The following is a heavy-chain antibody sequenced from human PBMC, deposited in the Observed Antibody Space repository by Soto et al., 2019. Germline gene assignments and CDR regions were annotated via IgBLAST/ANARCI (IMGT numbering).Heavy chain of an antibody. CDR1: GYTLTELS. CDR2: FDPEDGET. J-gene: IGHJ5*02. V-gene: IGHV1-24*01. D-gene: IGHD5-12*01. CDR3: ATSIVAMPEKNWFDP. Sequence: ASVKVSCKVSGYTLTELSMHWLRQPLGKGLEGRGGFDPEDGETIYAQKFQGRVTMTEDTSTDTAYMELSSLRSEDTAVYYCATSIVAMPEKNWFDPWGQGTLVTVSS.